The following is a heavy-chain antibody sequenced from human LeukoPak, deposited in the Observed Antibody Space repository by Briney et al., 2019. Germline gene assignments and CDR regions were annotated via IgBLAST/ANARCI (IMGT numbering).Heavy chain of an antibody. CDR1: GGTFSSYA. V-gene: IGHV1-69*13. D-gene: IGHD3-22*01. Sequence: SVKVSCKASGGTFSSYAISWVRQAPGQGLEWMGGIIPIFGTANYAQKFQGRVTITADESTSTAYMELSSLRSEDTAVYYCARIKAPLTMVVYWFDPWGQGTLVTVSS. CDR2: IIPIFGTA. CDR3: ARIKAPLTMVVYWFDP. J-gene: IGHJ5*02.